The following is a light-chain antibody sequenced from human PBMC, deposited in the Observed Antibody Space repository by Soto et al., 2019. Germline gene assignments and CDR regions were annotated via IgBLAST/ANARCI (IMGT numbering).Light chain of an antibody. CDR1: SSNIGAGYD. CDR3: QSYDSSLSGSL. J-gene: IGLJ1*01. CDR2: ANI. Sequence: QSVLTQPPSVSGAPGQRVTISCTGSSSNIGAGYDVHWYQQLPGTAPKLLIYANINRPSGVPDRFSGSKSGTSASLAITGLQAEDEADYYCQSYDSSLSGSLFGTGTKLTV. V-gene: IGLV1-40*01.